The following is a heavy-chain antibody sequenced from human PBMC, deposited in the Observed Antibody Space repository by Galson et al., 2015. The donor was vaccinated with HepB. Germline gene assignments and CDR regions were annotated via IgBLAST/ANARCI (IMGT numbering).Heavy chain of an antibody. V-gene: IGHV1-69*04. CDR2: IIPILGIA. CDR1: GGTFSSYA. J-gene: IGHJ6*01. CDR3: ARNTMVRGVTPVYGMDV. D-gene: IGHD3-10*01. Sequence: SVKVSCKASGGTFSSYAISWVRQAPGQGLEWMGRIIPILGIANYAQKFQGRVTITADKSTSTAYMELSSLRSEDTAVYYCARNTMVRGVTPVYGMDVWGQGTTVTVSS.